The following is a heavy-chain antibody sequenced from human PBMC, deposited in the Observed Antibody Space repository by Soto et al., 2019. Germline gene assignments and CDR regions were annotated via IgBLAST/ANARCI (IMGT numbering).Heavy chain of an antibody. CDR3: AGRDCSGTNCYYLDYYYMDV. CDR2: IYYSGST. D-gene: IGHD2-2*01. Sequence: QVQLQESGPGLVRPSETLSLTCTVSGGSFSSYYWTWIRQSPGKGLEWIGYIYYSGSTDYNPSLSGRSAISLAPSKSQFSLRLNSMTAADTAVYYCAGRDCSGTNCYYLDYYYMDVWGKWTTVTVSS. V-gene: IGHV4-59*08. CDR1: GGSFSSYY. J-gene: IGHJ6*03.